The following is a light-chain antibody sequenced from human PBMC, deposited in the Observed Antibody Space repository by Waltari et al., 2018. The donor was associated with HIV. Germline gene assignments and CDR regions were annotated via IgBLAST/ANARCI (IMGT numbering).Light chain of an antibody. J-gene: IGKJ1*01. CDR1: QTIGSS. V-gene: IGKV6-21*01. CDR3: HQSSNLPRT. CDR2: YAS. Sequence: EIVLTYAPAFQSVTPKEKVTITGRASQTIGSSLHWYQPKPDQSPKLLIKYASQSFAGVPTGFSGSGSGTDFTLTINGLEDEDAATYYCHQSSNLPRTFGQGTKVEIK.